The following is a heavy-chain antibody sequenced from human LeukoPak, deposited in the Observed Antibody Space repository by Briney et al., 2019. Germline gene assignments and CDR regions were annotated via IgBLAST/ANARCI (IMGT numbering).Heavy chain of an antibody. J-gene: IGHJ4*02. CDR2: ISSSGTTI. D-gene: IGHD3-22*01. CDR1: GFTFSDYY. Sequence: GGSLRLSCAASGFTFSDYYMSWIRQAPGKGLEWVSYISSSGTTIYYADSMKGRLTISRDNAKNSLYLQMNSLRAEDTAVYYCASGGAYYKGPVDYWGQGTLVTVSS. V-gene: IGHV3-11*01. CDR3: ASGGAYYKGPVDY.